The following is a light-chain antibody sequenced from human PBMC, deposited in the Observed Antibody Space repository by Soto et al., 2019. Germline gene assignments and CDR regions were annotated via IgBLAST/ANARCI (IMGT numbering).Light chain of an antibody. CDR3: QQYSNWPPIT. V-gene: IGKV3-15*01. CDR1: QSISSN. CDR2: DTS. Sequence: STGRRSLSPGDRATLSSXXSQSISSNLAWYQQKPGQAPRLLIYDTSTRATGIPARFSGSGSGTEFTLTISSLQSEDFAVYYCQQYSNWPPITVGQGTRLDI. J-gene: IGKJ5*01.